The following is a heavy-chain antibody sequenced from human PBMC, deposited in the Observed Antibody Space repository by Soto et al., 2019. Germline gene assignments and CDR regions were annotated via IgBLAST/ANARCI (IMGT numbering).Heavy chain of an antibody. CDR2: ISFDGSDK. CDR1: GFSFSNFG. Sequence: QVQLVESGGGVVQPGRSLRLSCAASGFSFSNFGMHWVRQAPGKGMEWLAVISFDGSDKKYADSVKGRFTVSRDNSKNTLYLHMSSLGGDDTAVYYCAKCVSVFGVILGPNCLIDSWGQGTLVTVSS. D-gene: IGHD3-3*01. V-gene: IGHV3-30*18. CDR3: AKCVSVFGVILGPNCLIDS. J-gene: IGHJ4*02.